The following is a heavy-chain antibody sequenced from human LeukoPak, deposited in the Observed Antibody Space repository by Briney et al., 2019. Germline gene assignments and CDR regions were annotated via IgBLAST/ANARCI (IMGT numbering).Heavy chain of an antibody. V-gene: IGHV3-15*01. J-gene: IGHJ6*03. CDR2: IKSKTDGGTT. CDR1: GFTFSNAW. Sequence: MAGGSLRLSCAASGFTFSNAWMSWVRQAPGKGLEWVGRIKSKTDGGTTDYAAPVKGRFTISRDDSKNTLYLQMNSLKTEDTAVYYCTTVGRYYYYYYMDVWGKGTTVTVSS. CDR3: TTVGRYYYYYYMDV.